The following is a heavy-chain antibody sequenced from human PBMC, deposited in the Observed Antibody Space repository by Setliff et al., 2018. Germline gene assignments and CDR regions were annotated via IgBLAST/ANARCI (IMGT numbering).Heavy chain of an antibody. Sequence: PSETLSLTCTVSGGSISSGDYYWSWIRQPPGKGLEWIGYIYYSGSTNYNPSLKSRVTISVDTSKNQFSLKLSSVTAADTAVYYCARLSYRGSGAFDIWGQGTMVTVSS. D-gene: IGHD1-26*01. V-gene: IGHV4-61*08. CDR2: IYYSGST. CDR1: GGSISSGDYY. J-gene: IGHJ3*02. CDR3: ARLSYRGSGAFDI.